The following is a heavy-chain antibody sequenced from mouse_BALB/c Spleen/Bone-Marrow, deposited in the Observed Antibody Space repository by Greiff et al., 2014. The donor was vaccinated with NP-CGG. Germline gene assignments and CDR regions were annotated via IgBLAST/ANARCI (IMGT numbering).Heavy chain of an antibody. D-gene: IGHD2-4*01. Sequence: VQLQQSGAELLRSGASVQLSCPASGFNIKDYSMHWVKQRPEQCLEWIGWIDPENDDTEYAPKFQGKATMTADTSSNTAYLQLSSLTSEDTAVYYCNARGDYDFDYFDYWGQGTTLTVSS. J-gene: IGHJ2*01. CDR1: GFNIKDYS. CDR2: IDPENDDT. V-gene: IGHV14-4*02. CDR3: NARGDYDFDYFDY.